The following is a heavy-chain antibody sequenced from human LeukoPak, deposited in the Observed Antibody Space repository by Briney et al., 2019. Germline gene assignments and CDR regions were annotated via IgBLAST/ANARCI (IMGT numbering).Heavy chain of an antibody. CDR2: IRDSGIT. J-gene: IGHJ4*02. Sequence: GGSLRLSRAASGFTFNTYPMNWVRQAPGKGLEWISHIRDSGITDYADSVKGRFTISRDNAKNSLYLQLNSLRAEDTAVYYCARDHDYAFDNWGQGTLVTVSS. D-gene: IGHD4-17*01. CDR3: ARDHDYAFDN. CDR1: GFTFNTYP. V-gene: IGHV3-48*01.